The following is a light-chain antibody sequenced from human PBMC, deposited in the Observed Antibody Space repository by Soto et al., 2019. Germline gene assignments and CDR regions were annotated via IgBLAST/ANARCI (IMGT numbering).Light chain of an antibody. CDR1: QSISNW. Sequence: IQMTQSPSTLSSSLGDRVTITWRASQSISNWLAWYQQKPGTAPKVLIYKASSLESGVPSRFSGSGSGTDFTFTISSLQTADIATYYCQQYDNLPPITFGQGTRLEIK. J-gene: IGKJ5*01. CDR2: KAS. V-gene: IGKV1-5*03. CDR3: QQYDNLPPIT.